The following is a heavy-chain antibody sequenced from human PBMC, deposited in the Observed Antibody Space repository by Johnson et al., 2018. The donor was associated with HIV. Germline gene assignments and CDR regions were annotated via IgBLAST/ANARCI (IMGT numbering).Heavy chain of an antibody. J-gene: IGHJ3*02. CDR1: GFTFSDYY. V-gene: IGHV3-30*18. D-gene: IGHD3-3*01. Sequence: QVQLVESGGGVVQPGRSLRLSCAASGFTFSDYYMSWIRQAPGKGLEWVAVISYDGSNKYYADSVKGRFTISRDNSKNTLYLQMNSLRAEDTAVYYCAKDSTYYDSGGAFDIWGQGTMVTVSS. CDR2: ISYDGSNK. CDR3: AKDSTYYDSGGAFDI.